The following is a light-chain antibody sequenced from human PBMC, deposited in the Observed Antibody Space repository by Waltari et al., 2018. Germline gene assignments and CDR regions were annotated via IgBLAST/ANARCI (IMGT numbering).Light chain of an antibody. CDR3: YSAEISGKLWA. CDR2: KAT. Sequence: SYELTQSPSVSVSPGQTATITCSGDALPKKYAYWYQQKSGQAPVLVIYKATKRPSGIPEKFSGSSTGTMATLTISGAQVEDEGDYYCYSAEISGKLWAFGGGTKLTVL. V-gene: IGLV3-10*01. J-gene: IGLJ3*02. CDR1: ALPKKY.